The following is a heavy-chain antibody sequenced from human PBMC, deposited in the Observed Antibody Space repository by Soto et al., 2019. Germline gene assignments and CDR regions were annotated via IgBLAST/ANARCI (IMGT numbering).Heavy chain of an antibody. CDR2: IYHSGST. J-gene: IGHJ6*02. CDR3: ARVSGSYYYGMDV. Sequence: PSETLSLTYAVSGGSISSSYWWRWVRQPPGKGLEWIGEIYHSGSTNYNTSLKSRVTISVDKSKNQFSLKVTSVTAADTAVYYCARVSGSYYYGMDVWGQGTTDT. CDR1: GGSISSSYW. V-gene: IGHV4-4*02.